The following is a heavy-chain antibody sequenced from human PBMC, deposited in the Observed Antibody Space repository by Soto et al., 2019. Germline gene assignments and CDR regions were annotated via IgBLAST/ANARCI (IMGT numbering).Heavy chain of an antibody. Sequence: EVQLVESGGGLVQPGGSLRLSCAASGFTFSNYWMRWVRQAPGKGLVWVSRINPTGSVTSYADSVKGRFSISRDNAEDTLSLQMNSLRGEDTAVYYCARVRNGEYSFDYWGQGTLVTVSS. CDR2: INPTGSVT. CDR1: GFTFSNYW. D-gene: IGHD3-10*01. J-gene: IGHJ4*02. CDR3: ARVRNGEYSFDY. V-gene: IGHV3-74*01.